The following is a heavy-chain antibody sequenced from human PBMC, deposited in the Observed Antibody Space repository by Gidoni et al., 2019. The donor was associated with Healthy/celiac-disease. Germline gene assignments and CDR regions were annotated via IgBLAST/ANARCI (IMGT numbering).Heavy chain of an antibody. D-gene: IGHD4-17*01. CDR2: IYYSGST. CDR1: GGYISSRSYY. V-gene: IGHV4-39*01. Sequence: QLQLQESGPGLVKPSETLSLTCTVSGGYISSRSYYWGWIRQRPGKGLEWIGSIYYSGSTYYNPSLKSRVTISVDMSKNQFSLKLSSVTAADTAVYYCARLDYGDYYGMDVWGQGTTVTVFS. CDR3: ARLDYGDYYGMDV. J-gene: IGHJ6*02.